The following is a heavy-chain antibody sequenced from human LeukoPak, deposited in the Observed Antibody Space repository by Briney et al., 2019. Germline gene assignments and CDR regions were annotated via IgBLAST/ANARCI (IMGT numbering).Heavy chain of an antibody. V-gene: IGHV4-39*07. J-gene: IGHJ4*02. CDR3: AREKAVAGT. CDR2: IYYSGST. Sequence: SETLSLTCTVSGGSISSSSYYWGWIRQPPGKGLEWIGIIYYSGSTYYNPSLKSRVTISVDTPKNQLSLKLSSVTAADTAVYYCAREKAVAGTWGQGTLVTVSS. D-gene: IGHD6-19*01. CDR1: GGSISSSSYY.